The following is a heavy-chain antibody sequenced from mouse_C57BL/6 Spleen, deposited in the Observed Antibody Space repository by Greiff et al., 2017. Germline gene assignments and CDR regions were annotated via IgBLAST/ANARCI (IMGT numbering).Heavy chain of an antibody. J-gene: IGHJ3*01. V-gene: IGHV2-9-1*01. D-gene: IGHD1-1*01. CDR2: IWTGGGT. CDR1: GFSLTSYA. Sequence: VHLVESGPGLVAPSQSLSITCTVSGFSLTSYAISWVRQPPGKGLEWLGVIWTGGGTNYNSALKSRLSISKDNSKSQVFLKMNSLQTDDTARYYCARGDYYGSSYRFAYWGQGTLVTVSA. CDR3: ARGDYYGSSYRFAY.